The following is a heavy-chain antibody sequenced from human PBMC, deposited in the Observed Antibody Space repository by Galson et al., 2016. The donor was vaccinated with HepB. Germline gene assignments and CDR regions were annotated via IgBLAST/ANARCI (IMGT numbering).Heavy chain of an antibody. J-gene: IGHJ6*02. CDR1: GFTLSISA. V-gene: IGHV1-58*01. CDR3: AAWDGPDRYYDYNGTDV. CDR2: IVVGSGLA. Sequence: SVKVSCKASGFTLSISAVQWVRQARGQPLEWIGWIVVGSGLAHYAQKIQERVTITRDMSTRTAYMELKSLRSEDTAVYYGAAWDGPDRYYDYNGTDVWGQGTTVTVS. D-gene: IGHD3-10*01.